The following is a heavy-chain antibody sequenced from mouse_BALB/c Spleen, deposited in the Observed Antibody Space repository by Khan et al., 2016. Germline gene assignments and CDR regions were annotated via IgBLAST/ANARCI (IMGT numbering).Heavy chain of an antibody. Sequence: QIQLVQSGPELKKPGKTVKISCKASGYTFTNYGMNWVKQAPGKGLKWMGWINTYSGESTYADDFKGRFAFSLETSDNTAYLQINNLKNEDTATYVCARYRYYYGSSRYFDVWGAGTTVTVSS. V-gene: IGHV9-3-1*01. J-gene: IGHJ1*01. CDR2: INTYSGES. CDR1: GYTFTNYG. D-gene: IGHD1-1*01. CDR3: ARYRYYYGSSRYFDV.